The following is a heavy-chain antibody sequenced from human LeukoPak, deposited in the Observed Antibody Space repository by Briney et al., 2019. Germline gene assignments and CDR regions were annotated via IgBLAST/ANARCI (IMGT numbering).Heavy chain of an antibody. V-gene: IGHV4-59*01. CDR1: GYSINNFY. CDR3: ARDLSGSYYLMEY. CDR2: IHFSGRA. J-gene: IGHJ4*02. Sequence: SETQSLTCTVSGYSINNFYWSWIRQRPGKGLEWIGYIHFSGRANYNPSLKSRVTISLDTSKNQFSMKLSSVTAADTAVYYCARDLSGSYYLMEYWGQGTLVTVSS. D-gene: IGHD1-26*01.